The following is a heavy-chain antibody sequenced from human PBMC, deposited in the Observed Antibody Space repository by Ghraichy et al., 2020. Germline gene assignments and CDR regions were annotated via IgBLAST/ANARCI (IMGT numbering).Heavy chain of an antibody. J-gene: IGHJ6*02. CDR3: AKELRWLVRPGYYYYYGMDV. CDR2: ISYDGSNK. D-gene: IGHD6-19*01. V-gene: IGHV3-30*18. CDR1: GFTFSSYG. Sequence: GGSLRLSCAASGFTFSSYGMHWVRQAPGKGLEWVAVISYDGSNKYYADSVKGRFTISRDNSKNTLYLQMNSLRAEDTAVYYCAKELRWLVRPGYYYYYGMDVWGQGTTVTVSS.